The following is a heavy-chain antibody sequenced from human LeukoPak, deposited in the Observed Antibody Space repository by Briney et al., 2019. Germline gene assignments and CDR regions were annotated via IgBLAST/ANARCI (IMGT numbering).Heavy chain of an antibody. CDR3: ASTAYCGGDCLSEVGAQLDI. CDR1: GYTFTSYY. V-gene: IGHV1-46*01. D-gene: IGHD2-21*02. CDR2: INPSGGST. Sequence: ASVKVSCKASGYTFTSYYMHWVRQAPGQGLEWMGIINPSGGSTSYAQKFQGRVTMTRDTSTSTVYMELSSLRSEDTAVYYCASTAYCGGDCLSEVGAQLDIWGQGTMVTVSS. J-gene: IGHJ3*02.